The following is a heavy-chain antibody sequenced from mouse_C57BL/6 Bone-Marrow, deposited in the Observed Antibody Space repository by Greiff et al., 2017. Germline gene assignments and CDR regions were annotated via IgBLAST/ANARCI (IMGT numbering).Heavy chain of an antibody. Sequence: DVMLVESGGGLVKPGGSLKLSCAASGFTFSSYTMSWVRQTPEKRLEWVATISGGGGNTYYPDSVKGRFTMSRDNAKNTLYLQMSSLRSEDTALYYCARRGAAGYFDVWGTGTTVTVSS. D-gene: IGHD6-1*01. CDR2: ISGGGGNT. CDR3: ARRGAAGYFDV. J-gene: IGHJ1*03. CDR1: GFTFSSYT. V-gene: IGHV5-9*01.